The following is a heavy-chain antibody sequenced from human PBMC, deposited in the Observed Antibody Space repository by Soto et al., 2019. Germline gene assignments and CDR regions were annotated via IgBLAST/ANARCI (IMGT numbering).Heavy chain of an antibody. J-gene: IGHJ1*01. D-gene: IGHD1-26*01. CDR1: CIPFSSSPFY. V-gene: IGHV4-39*01. CDR2: IYYSGST. Sequence: SATLYLPCSFLCIPFSSSPFYWVWIRQPPGKGLEWIGSIYYSGSTYYNPSLKSRVTISVDTSKNQFSLKLSSVTAADTAVYYCARQEGGSYYREYFQLWGQG. CDR3: ARQEGGSYYREYFQL.